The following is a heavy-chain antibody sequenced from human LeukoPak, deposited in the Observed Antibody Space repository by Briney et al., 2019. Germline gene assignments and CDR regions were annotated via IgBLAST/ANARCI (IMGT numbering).Heavy chain of an antibody. Sequence: PGGSLRLSCAAPGFTLDDYAMHWVRQAPGKGLEWVSGISWNSGSIGYADSVKGRFTISRDNAKNSLYLQMNSLRAEDTALYYCAKEGRYFVWLLDYFDYWGQGTLVTLSS. J-gene: IGHJ4*02. CDR2: ISWNSGSI. D-gene: IGHD3-9*01. CDR1: GFTLDDYA. CDR3: AKEGRYFVWLLDYFDY. V-gene: IGHV3-9*01.